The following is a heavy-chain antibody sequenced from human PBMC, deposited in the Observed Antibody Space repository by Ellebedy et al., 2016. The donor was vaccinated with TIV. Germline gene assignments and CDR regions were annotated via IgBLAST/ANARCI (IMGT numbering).Heavy chain of an antibody. V-gene: IGHV3-30-3*01. D-gene: IGHD4-23*01. CDR2: ISYDGSNK. CDR3: ARDGLYGGNPHFCFDY. J-gene: IGHJ4*02. Sequence: GESLKISXAASGFTFSSYAMHWVRQAPGKGLEWVAVISYDGSNKYYADSVKGRFTISRDNSKNTLYLQMNSLRAEDTAVYYCARDGLYGGNPHFCFDYWGQGTLVTVSS. CDR1: GFTFSSYA.